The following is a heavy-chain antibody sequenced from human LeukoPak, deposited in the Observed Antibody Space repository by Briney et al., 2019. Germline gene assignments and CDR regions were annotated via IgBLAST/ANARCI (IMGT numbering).Heavy chain of an antibody. CDR2: IFYSGST. D-gene: IGHD2-2*01. V-gene: IGHV4-39*07. CDR3: ARDSCSSPSCYTNWFDP. CDR1: GGSISSSSYY. Sequence: SETLSLTCTVSGGSISSSSYYRGWIRQPPGKGLEWIGSIFYSGSTYYNPSLKSRVTISVDTSNNQFSLRLSSVTAADTAVYYCARDSCSSPSCYTNWFDPWGQGTLVTVSS. J-gene: IGHJ5*02.